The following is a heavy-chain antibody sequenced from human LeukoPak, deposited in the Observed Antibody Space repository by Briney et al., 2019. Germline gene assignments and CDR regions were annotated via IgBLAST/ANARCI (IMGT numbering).Heavy chain of an antibody. Sequence: GGSLRLSCAASGFTFRSYAMSWVRQAPGKGLEWVSGITTSGGSTYYADSVKGRFTISRDNSKNTLYLQMNSLRAEDTAVYYCARDIDDFWSGYVDVWGKGTTVTVSS. D-gene: IGHD3-3*01. J-gene: IGHJ6*04. V-gene: IGHV3-23*01. CDR2: ITTSGGST. CDR1: GFTFRSYA. CDR3: ARDIDDFWSGYVDV.